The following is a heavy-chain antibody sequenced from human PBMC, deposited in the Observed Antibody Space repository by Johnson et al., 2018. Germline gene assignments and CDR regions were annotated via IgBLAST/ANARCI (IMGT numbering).Heavy chain of an antibody. CDR2: ISGNGDDT. Sequence: VQLVQSGGGLVQPGGSRRLSCAASGFTFGSRAITWVRQAPGKGLEWVSTISGNGDDTYYPDSVKGRFILSRDNSKNTLDLQMNTLGVEDTAGDYCATGGNFSHMDFWGKGTTVTVSS. V-gene: IGHV3-23*04. CDR1: GFTFGSRA. CDR3: ATGGNFSHMDF. D-gene: IGHD4-23*01. J-gene: IGHJ6*03.